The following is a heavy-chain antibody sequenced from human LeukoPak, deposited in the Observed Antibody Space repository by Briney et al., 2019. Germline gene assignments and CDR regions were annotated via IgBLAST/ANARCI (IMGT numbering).Heavy chain of an antibody. CDR3: AARPLMPPRFDY. D-gene: IGHD2-2*01. V-gene: IGHV3-23*01. CDR1: GFTFSSYP. Sequence: PGGSLRLSCAASGFTFSSYPMCWVRQAPGKGLEWVSAISNGGGTTYYADSVKGRFTISRDNSKSTLYLQMHSLRAEDTAIYYCAARPLMPPRFDYWGQGTLVTVSS. CDR2: ISNGGGTT. J-gene: IGHJ4*02.